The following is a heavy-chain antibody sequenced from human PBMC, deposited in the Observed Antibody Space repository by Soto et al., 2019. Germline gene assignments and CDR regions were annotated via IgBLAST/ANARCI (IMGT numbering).Heavy chain of an antibody. CDR3: ARAAYYYDSSGYYYPQDIHYYFDY. CDR1: GYTFTSYG. D-gene: IGHD3-22*01. CDR2: ISAYNGNT. J-gene: IGHJ4*02. Sequence: ASVKVSCKASGYTFTSYGISWVRQAPGQGLEWMGWISAYNGNTNYAQKLQGRVTMTTDTSTSTAYMELRSLRSDDTAVYYWARAAYYYDSSGYYYPQDIHYYFDYWGQGTLVTVSS. V-gene: IGHV1-18*01.